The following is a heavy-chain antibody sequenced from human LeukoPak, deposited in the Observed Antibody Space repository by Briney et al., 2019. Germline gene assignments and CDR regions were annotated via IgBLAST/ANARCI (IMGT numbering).Heavy chain of an antibody. CDR2: INHSGST. CDR3: ANVGSDYADGVGY. CDR1: GGSFSGYY. V-gene: IGHV4-34*01. Sequence: TPSETLSLTCAVYGGSFSGYYWSWIRQPPGKGLEWIGEINHSGSTNYNPSLKSRVTISVDKSKNQFSLKLSSVTAADTAVYYCANVGSDYADGVGYWGQGTLVTVSS. J-gene: IGHJ4*02. D-gene: IGHD4-17*01.